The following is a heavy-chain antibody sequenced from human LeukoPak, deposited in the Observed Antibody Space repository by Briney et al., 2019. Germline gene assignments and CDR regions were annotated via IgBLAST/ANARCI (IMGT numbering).Heavy chain of an antibody. CDR1: GDSVSSNSVS. V-gene: IGHV6-1*01. CDR3: TRDQYCSTYACCFGS. D-gene: IGHD2-2*01. CDR2: TYYRSKWYN. J-gene: IGHJ4*02. Sequence: SQTLSLTCAISGDSVSSNSVSWNWIRQSPSRGLEWLGRTYYRSKWYNDYAVSVKSRITINPDTSKNQFSLHLDSVTPEDTAVYYCTRDQYCSTYACCFGSWGQGTLVTVSS.